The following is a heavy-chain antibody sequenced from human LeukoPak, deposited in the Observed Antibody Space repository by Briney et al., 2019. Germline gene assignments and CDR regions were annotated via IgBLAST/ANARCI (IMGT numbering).Heavy chain of an antibody. D-gene: IGHD5-18*01. Sequence: SETLSLTCTVSVGSISSYYWNWIRQPPGKGLEWIGYIYYTGSTNYNPSLKSRVTISIDTFKNKFSLRLSSVTAADTAVYYCASGEYSYAPRWDYWGQGTLVTVSS. CDR2: IYYTGST. V-gene: IGHV4-59*01. J-gene: IGHJ4*02. CDR1: VGSISSYY. CDR3: ASGEYSYAPRWDY.